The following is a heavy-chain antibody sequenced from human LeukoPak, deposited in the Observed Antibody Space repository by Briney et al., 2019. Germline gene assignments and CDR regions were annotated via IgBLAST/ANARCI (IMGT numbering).Heavy chain of an antibody. V-gene: IGHV4-4*07. D-gene: IGHD5-18*01. Sequence: SETLSLTCTVSGGSTSSYYWSWIRQPAGKGLEWIGRIYASGSTTYNPSLKSRVTISVDTSKNQFSLKLSSVTAADTAVYYCARQTGYSYGDVDYWGQGTLVTVSS. J-gene: IGHJ4*02. CDR1: GGSTSSYY. CDR3: ARQTGYSYGDVDY. CDR2: IYASGST.